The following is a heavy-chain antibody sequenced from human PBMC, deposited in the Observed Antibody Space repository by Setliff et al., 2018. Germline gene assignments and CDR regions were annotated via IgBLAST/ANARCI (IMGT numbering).Heavy chain of an antibody. Sequence: GASVKVSCKASGYTFTSYGISWVRQAPGQGLEWMGWISAYNGNTNYAQKFQGRVTITRNTSISTAYMELSSLRSEDTAVYYCARVKVIVGATPRTYYMDVWGKGTTVTVSS. J-gene: IGHJ6*03. D-gene: IGHD1-26*01. CDR1: GYTFTSYG. CDR3: ARVKVIVGATPRTYYMDV. CDR2: ISAYNGNT. V-gene: IGHV1-18*01.